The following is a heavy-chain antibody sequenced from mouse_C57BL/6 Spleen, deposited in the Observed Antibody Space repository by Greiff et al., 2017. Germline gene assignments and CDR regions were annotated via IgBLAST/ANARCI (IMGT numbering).Heavy chain of an antibody. J-gene: IGHJ3*01. CDR3: VRQRGYDYDVDWFAY. CDR2: IRSKSNNYAT. CDR1: GFSFNTYA. V-gene: IGHV10-1*01. Sequence: EVKLVESGGGLVQPKGSLKLSCAASGFSFNTYAMNWVRQAPGKGLEWVARIRSKSNNYATYYADSVNDRFTISRDDSESMLYLQMNNLKTEDTAMYYCVRQRGYDYDVDWFAYWGQGTLVTVSA. D-gene: IGHD2-4*01.